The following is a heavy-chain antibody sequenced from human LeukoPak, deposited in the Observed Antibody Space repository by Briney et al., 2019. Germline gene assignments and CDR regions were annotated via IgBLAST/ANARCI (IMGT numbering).Heavy chain of an antibody. V-gene: IGHV1-18*01. CDR3: AREYCSGGSCYSGY. CDR2: ISAYNGNT. CDR1: DYTFTSYG. Sequence: ASVKVSCKASDYTFTSYGISWVRQAPGQGLEWMGWISAYNGNTNYAQKLQGRVTMTTDTSTSTAYMELSSLRSDDTAVYYCAREYCSGGSCYSGYWGQGTLVTVSS. J-gene: IGHJ4*02. D-gene: IGHD2-15*01.